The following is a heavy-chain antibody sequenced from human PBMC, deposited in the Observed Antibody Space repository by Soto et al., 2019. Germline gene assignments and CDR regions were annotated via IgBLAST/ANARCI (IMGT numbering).Heavy chain of an antibody. CDR3: AREDAGNATRLLDY. J-gene: IGHJ4*02. Sequence: ASVKVSCKASGYNFTGYYIHWVRQAPGQGLEWMVWARPSRLATNYAHRFQGRVTMSRDRATSTLYMQLSSLRSEDTAVYYCAREDAGNATRLLDYWGQGTVVTVSS. V-gene: IGHV1-2*02. D-gene: IGHD5-12*01. CDR2: ARPSRLAT. CDR1: GYNFTGYY.